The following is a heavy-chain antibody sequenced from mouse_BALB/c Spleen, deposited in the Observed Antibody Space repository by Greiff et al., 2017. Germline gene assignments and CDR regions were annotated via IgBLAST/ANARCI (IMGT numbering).Heavy chain of an antibody. D-gene: IGHD1-1*01. Sequence: VQLQESGPGLVAPSQSLSITCTASGFSLTGYGVNWVRQPPGKGLEWLGMIWGDGSTDYNSALKSRLSISKDNSKSKVFLKMNSLQTDDTARYYCARAITTVHWYFDVWGAGTTVTVSS. CDR1: GFSLTGYG. J-gene: IGHJ1*01. CDR2: IWGDGST. CDR3: ARAITTVHWYFDV. V-gene: IGHV2-6-7*01.